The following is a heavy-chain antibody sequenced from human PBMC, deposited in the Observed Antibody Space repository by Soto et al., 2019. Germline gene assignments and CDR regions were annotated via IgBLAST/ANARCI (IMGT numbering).Heavy chain of an antibody. CDR3: ARDLVAAIPRFDY. J-gene: IGHJ4*02. Sequence: EVQLVESGGGLVKPGGSLRLSCAASGFTFSSYSVNWVRQAPGKGLEWVSSISSSSSYIYYADSVKGRFTISRDNAKNSLSLQMNSLRAEDTAVYYCARDLVAAIPRFDYWGQGTLVTVSS. CDR2: ISSSSSYI. D-gene: IGHD2-15*01. CDR1: GFTFSSYS. V-gene: IGHV3-21*01.